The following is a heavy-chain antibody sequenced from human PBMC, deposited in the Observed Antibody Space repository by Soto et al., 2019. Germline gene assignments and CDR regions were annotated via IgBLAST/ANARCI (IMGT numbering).Heavy chain of an antibody. CDR3: AKDLRTRWILGNFDS. D-gene: IGHD1-1*01. V-gene: IGHV3-9*01. CDR2: INFNSANT. Sequence: SLIPSCAASGCKFDDYAMHWVRQAPGKGLEWVSVINFNSANTAYAESVKGRFTISRDNAKNSLYLQMNSLRAEDTAFYFFAKDLRTRWILGNFDSWGQGTLVTVSS. CDR1: GCKFDDYA. J-gene: IGHJ4*02.